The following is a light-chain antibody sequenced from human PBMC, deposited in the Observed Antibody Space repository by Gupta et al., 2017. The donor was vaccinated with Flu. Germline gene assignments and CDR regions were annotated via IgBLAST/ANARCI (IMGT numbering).Light chain of an antibody. J-gene: IGKJ3*01. V-gene: IGKV2-28*01. Sequence: DIVMTQSPLSLPVTPGEPASISCRSSQSLLHSNGYNYLDWYLQKAGQSPQLLIYLGSNRASGVPDRFSGSGSGTDFTLKISRVEAEDVGVYYCMQALQPTFGPGTKVDIK. CDR3: MQALQPT. CDR2: LGS. CDR1: QSLLHSNGYNY.